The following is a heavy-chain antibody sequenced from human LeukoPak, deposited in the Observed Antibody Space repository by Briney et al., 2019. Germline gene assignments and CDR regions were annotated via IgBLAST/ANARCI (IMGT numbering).Heavy chain of an antibody. D-gene: IGHD3-9*01. CDR3: ARQVDDILTGYFPYAFDI. J-gene: IGHJ3*02. CDR2: IYPGDSDT. V-gene: IGHV5-51*01. Sequence: GESLKISCKGSGYRFTSYWIGWVRQMPGKGLEWMGIIYPGDSDTRYSPSFQGQVTISADKSISTAYLQWSSLKASDTAMYYCARQVDDILTGYFPYAFDIWGQGTMVTVSS. CDR1: GYRFTSYW.